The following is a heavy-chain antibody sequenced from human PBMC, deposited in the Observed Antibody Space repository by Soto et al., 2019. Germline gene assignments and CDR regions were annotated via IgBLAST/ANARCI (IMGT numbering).Heavy chain of an antibody. V-gene: IGHV5-10-1*01. CDR1: GYSIAGYW. Sequence: GESLKISCKGSGYSIAGYWITWVRQKPGKGLEWMGRIDPSDSQTYYSPSFRGHVTISATKSITTVFLQWSSLRASDTAMYYCARQIYDSDTGPNFQYYFDSWGQGTPVTVSS. J-gene: IGHJ4*02. CDR2: IDPSDSQT. CDR3: ARQIYDSDTGPNFQYYFDS. D-gene: IGHD3-22*01.